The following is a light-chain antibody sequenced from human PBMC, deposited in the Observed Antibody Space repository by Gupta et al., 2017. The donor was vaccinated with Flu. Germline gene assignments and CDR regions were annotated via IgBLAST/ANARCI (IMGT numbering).Light chain of an antibody. CDR3: QQSYTLPLT. J-gene: IGKJ4*01. CDR2: AAS. Sequence: DIQLTQSPSPLSASIGTTVTITCRASQKISRYLNWYHHQPGKAPKVLISAASRLQSGVPSRFSGSGSGTDFILTIGNLQPEDFGTYYCQQSYTLPLTFGGGTKVEIK. CDR1: QKISRY. V-gene: IGKV1-39*01.